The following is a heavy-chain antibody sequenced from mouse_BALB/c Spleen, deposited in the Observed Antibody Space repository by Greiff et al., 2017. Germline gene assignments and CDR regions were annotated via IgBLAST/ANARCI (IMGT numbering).Heavy chain of an antibody. CDR3: ARQTARAFAY. CDR2: ISNGGGST. D-gene: IGHD3-2*01. J-gene: IGHJ3*01. CDR1: GFPFSSYT. Sequence: EVKLVESGGGLVQPGGSLKLSCAASGFPFSSYTMSWVRQTPEKRLEWVAYISNGGGSTYYPDTVKGRFTISRDNAKNTLYLQMSSLKSEDTAMYYCARQTARAFAYWGQGTLVTVSA. V-gene: IGHV5-12-2*01.